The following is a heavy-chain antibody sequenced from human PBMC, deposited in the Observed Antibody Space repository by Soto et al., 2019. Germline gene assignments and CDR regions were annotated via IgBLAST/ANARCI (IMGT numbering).Heavy chain of an antibody. J-gene: IGHJ4*02. V-gene: IGHV3-23*01. CDR1: GFTFSSYA. CDR3: AKSEITIFGVAIGDY. D-gene: IGHD3-3*01. Sequence: GGSLRLSCAASGFTFSSYAMSWVRQAPGKGLEWVSAISGSCGSTYYAGSVKGRFTISRDNSKNTLYLQMNSLRAQDTAVYYCAKSEITIFGVAIGDYWGQGTLVTVYS. CDR2: ISGSCGST.